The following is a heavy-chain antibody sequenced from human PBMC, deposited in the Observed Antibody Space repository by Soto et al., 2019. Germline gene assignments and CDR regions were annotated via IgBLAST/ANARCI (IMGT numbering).Heavy chain of an antibody. V-gene: IGHV2-5*02. CDR1: GFSLSTSAVG. CDR2: IYWDDDK. CDR3: AHHPYYGLAPYSFDY. Sequence: QITLKESGPTLVKPTQTLTLTCTFSGFSLSTSAVGVGWIRQPPGKALEWLAVIYWDDDKRSSSSLKSRLTITNDTSKNQVVLTMTNMDPVDTATYYCAHHPYYGLAPYSFDYWGQGILVTVS. D-gene: IGHD3-10*01. J-gene: IGHJ4*02.